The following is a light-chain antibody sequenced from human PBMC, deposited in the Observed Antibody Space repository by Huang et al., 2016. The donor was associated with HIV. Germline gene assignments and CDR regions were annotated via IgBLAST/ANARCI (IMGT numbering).Light chain of an antibody. V-gene: IGKV3-15*01. CDR2: GSS. Sequence: IVMTQSPATLSVSPGERVTLSCRANRTVSTNLAWYQQRPGQAPRLLIYGSSTRAPGVPARFSVSGSGTDFSLAIRSLQSEDFAIYYCAQYNNWLLSFGGGTRVDI. CDR3: AQYNNWLLS. J-gene: IGKJ4*01. CDR1: RTVSTN.